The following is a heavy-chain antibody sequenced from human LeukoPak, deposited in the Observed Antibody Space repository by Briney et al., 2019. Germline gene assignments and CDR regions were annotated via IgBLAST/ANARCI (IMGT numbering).Heavy chain of an antibody. CDR1: GGSISSGGYY. J-gene: IGHJ4*02. D-gene: IGHD6-13*01. V-gene: IGHV4-31*03. Sequence: SETLSLTCTVSGGSISSGGYYWSWIRQHPGKGLEWIGYIYYSGSTYYNPSLKSRVTISVDTSKNQFPLKLSSVTAADTAVYYCARGGFAAAGTVDYWGQGTLVTVSS. CDR2: IYYSGST. CDR3: ARGGFAAAGTVDY.